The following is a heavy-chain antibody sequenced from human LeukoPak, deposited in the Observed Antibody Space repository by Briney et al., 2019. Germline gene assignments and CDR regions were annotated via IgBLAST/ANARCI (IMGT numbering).Heavy chain of an antibody. D-gene: IGHD2/OR15-2a*01. V-gene: IGHV1-18*01. CDR2: ISAYNGNT. CDR1: GYTFINYG. CDR3: ARVSTNSRVAGYDPQWYFDL. J-gene: IGHJ2*01. Sequence: ASVKVSCKASGYTFINYGFTWVRHAPGQGLEWMGWISAYNGNTNYLQKFQGRVTMTTDTSTNTAYMELRSLRSDDTAVYYCARVSTNSRVAGYDPQWYFDLWGRGTLVTVSS.